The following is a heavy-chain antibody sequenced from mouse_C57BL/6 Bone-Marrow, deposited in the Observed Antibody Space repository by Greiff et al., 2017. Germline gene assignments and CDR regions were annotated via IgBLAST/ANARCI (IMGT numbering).Heavy chain of an antibody. CDR1: GYTFTNYW. D-gene: IGHD1-1*01. J-gene: IGHJ2*01. CDR3: ARGGPYYYGSSTPFDY. V-gene: IGHV1-63*01. CDR2: IYPGGGYT. Sequence: QVQLKESGAELVRPGTSVKMSCKASGYTFTNYWIGWAKQRPGHGLEWIGDIYPGGGYTNYNEKFKGKATLTAAKSSSTAYMQFSSLTSEDSAIYYCARGGPYYYGSSTPFDYWGQGTTLTVSS.